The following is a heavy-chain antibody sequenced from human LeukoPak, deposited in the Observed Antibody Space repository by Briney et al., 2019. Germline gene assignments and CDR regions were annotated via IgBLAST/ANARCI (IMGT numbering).Heavy chain of an antibody. CDR2: INPSGGST. CDR1: GYAFTGHY. D-gene: IGHD3-22*01. Sequence: ASVKVSCKASGYAFTGHYMHWVRQAPGQGLEWMGIINPSGGSTSYAQKFQGRVTMTRDTSTSTVYMELSSLRSEDTAVYYCARDHYYDSSGYHTPSYYMDVWGKGTTVTVSS. CDR3: ARDHYYDSSGYHTPSYYMDV. J-gene: IGHJ6*03. V-gene: IGHV1-46*01.